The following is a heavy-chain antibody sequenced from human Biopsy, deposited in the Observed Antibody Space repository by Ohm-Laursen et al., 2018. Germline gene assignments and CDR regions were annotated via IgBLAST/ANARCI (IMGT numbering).Heavy chain of an antibody. CDR3: TRAEAGSGSLLYFDY. V-gene: IGHV3-48*03. CDR1: GFAFNLYE. Sequence: SLRLSCAASGFAFNLYEMNWVRQAPGKGMEWISYIYGGGSPVSYADSVKGRFTISRDNAQNSLYPHMNSLRAEDTAVYYCTRAEAGSGSLLYFDYWGQGTLVTVSS. J-gene: IGHJ4*02. CDR2: IYGGGSPV. D-gene: IGHD3-10*01.